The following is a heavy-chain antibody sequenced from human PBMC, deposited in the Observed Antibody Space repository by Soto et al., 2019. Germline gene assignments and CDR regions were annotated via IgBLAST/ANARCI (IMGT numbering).Heavy chain of an antibody. CDR2: ISGSGATT. D-gene: IGHD4-4*01. CDR3: AKDGHFRDDYNSPEFDY. Sequence: EVQLLESGGGLVQPGGSLRLSCAVSGFTFSTYAMSWVRQAPGKGLEWVSAISGSGATTYYAEPVKGRFTISRDNSQNTLYLQMFSLRAEDAAVYYCAKDGHFRDDYNSPEFDYWGQGTLVTVSS. CDR1: GFTFSTYA. J-gene: IGHJ4*02. V-gene: IGHV3-23*01.